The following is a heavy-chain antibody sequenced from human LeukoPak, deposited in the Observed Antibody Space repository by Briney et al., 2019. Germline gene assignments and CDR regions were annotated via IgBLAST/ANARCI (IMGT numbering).Heavy chain of an antibody. CDR1: GFMFSSNW. CDR3: ARGRPHGNDY. D-gene: IGHD4-23*01. CDR2: IASDGSST. Sequence: PGGSLRLSCAASGFMFSSNWMSWVRLAPGKGLVWVSRIASDGSSTTYADSVKGRFSISRDNAKNTLYLQMNSLRVEDTAVYYCARGRPHGNDYWGQGTLVTVSS. V-gene: IGHV3-74*01. J-gene: IGHJ4*02.